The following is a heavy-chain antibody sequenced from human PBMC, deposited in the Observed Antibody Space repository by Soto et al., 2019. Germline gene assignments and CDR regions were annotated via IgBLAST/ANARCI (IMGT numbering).Heavy chain of an antibody. D-gene: IGHD4-17*01. CDR2: VSHSGST. CDR1: GGSISSGFW. J-gene: IGHJ4*02. V-gene: IGHV4-4*02. CDR3: ARVSRTVGLDY. Sequence: QVHLQASDPGLVKPSETLSLTCVVSGGSISSGFWWTWVRQSPGKGLEWLGEVSHSGSTKDNPSLKSRVTLSVDKSNNRFSLYMTSVTAADTGVYYCARVSRTVGLDYWGQGTLVTASS.